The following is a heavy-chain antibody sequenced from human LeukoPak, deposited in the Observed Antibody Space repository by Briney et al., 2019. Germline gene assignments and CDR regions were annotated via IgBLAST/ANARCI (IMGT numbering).Heavy chain of an antibody. CDR2: INSNSGAT. V-gene: IGHV1-2*02. D-gene: IGHD6-25*01. CDR1: AYTFNVYH. Sequence: ASVKVSCMASAYTFNVYHLHWVRQAPGQRLEWMGWINSNSGATDSAPQFQGRVTMTRDKSITTAYMELSRLTFDDTAVYYCARGSGRAAAGLDYWGQGIPVTVSS. J-gene: IGHJ4*02. CDR3: ARGSGRAAAGLDY.